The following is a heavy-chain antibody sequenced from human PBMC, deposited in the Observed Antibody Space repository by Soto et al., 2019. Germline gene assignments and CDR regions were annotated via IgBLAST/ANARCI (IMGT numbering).Heavy chain of an antibody. CDR2: INHSGST. CDR3: ARWLVRSYYYYYGMDV. V-gene: IGHV4-34*01. D-gene: IGHD6-19*01. J-gene: IGHJ6*02. CDR1: GGSFSGYY. Sequence: SETLSLTCAVYGGSFSGYYWSWIRQPPGKGLEWIGEINHSGSTNYNPSLKSRVTISVDTSKNQFSLKLSSVTAADTAVYYCARWLVRSYYYYYGMDVWGQGTTVTVSS.